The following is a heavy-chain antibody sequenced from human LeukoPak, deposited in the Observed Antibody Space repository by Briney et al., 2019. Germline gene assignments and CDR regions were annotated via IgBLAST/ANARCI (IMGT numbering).Heavy chain of an antibody. CDR3: ARDRALRLGELSPHFDY. CDR1: GGSISSGCYY. J-gene: IGHJ4*02. CDR2: IYYSGST. D-gene: IGHD3-16*02. V-gene: IGHV4-31*03. Sequence: SETLSLTCTVSGGSISSGCYYWSWIRQDPGRGLQWIGYIYYSGSTYYNPSLKSRVTISVDTSKNQFSLKLSSVTAADTAVYYCARDRALRLGELSPHFDYWGQGTLVTVSS.